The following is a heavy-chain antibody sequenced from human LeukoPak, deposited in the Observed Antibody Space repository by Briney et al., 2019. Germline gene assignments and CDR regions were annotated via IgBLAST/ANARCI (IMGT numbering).Heavy chain of an antibody. CDR3: ARGRRGGDY. CDR2: IYYSGST. V-gene: IGHV4-39*01. J-gene: IGHJ4*02. D-gene: IGHD3-10*01. Sequence: SETLSLTCTVSGGSISSSSYYWGWIRQPPGKGLEWIGSIYYSGSTYYNPSLKSRVTISVDTSKNQFSLKLSSVTAADTAVYYCARGRRGGDYWGQGTLVTVSS. CDR1: GGSISSSSYY.